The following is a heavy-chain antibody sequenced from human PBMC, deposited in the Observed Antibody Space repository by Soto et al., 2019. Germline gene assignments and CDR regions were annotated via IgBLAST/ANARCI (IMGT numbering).Heavy chain of an antibody. CDR3: AKGRREYSSSSYYFDY. CDR2: ISGSGGST. Sequence: EVQLLESGGGLVQPGGSLRLSCAASGFTFSSYAMSWVRQAPGKGLEWVSAISGSGGSTYYADSVKGRFTISRDNSKNTLYLQMNSLRAEDTAVYYCAKGRREYSSSSYYFDYWGQGTLVTVSS. CDR1: GFTFSSYA. D-gene: IGHD6-6*01. V-gene: IGHV3-23*01. J-gene: IGHJ4*02.